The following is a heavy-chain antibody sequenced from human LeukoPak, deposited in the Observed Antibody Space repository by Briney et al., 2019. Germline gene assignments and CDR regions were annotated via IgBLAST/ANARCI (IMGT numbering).Heavy chain of an antibody. Sequence: ASVKVSCTASGHIFTVDSIHWVRQAPGQGLGWMGWIHLNGGGTYRAQKFQDRVTLTKGTSISTAYMELNALTSDDTAVYYCATAQHCSGGTCHAWTDAFHVWGQGTRVTVSS. CDR1: GHIFTVDS. J-gene: IGHJ3*01. CDR3: ATAQHCSGGTCHAWTDAFHV. D-gene: IGHD2-15*01. CDR2: IHLNGGGT. V-gene: IGHV1-2*02.